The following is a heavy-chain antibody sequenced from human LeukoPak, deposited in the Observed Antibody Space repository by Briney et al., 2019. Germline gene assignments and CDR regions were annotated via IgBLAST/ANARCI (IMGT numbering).Heavy chain of an antibody. Sequence: ASVKVSCKVSGYTLTELSMHWVRQAPGKGLEWMGGFDPEDGETIYAQKFQGRVTMTEDTSTDTAYMELSSLRSEDTALYYCAKGNSGLPRGYYFDYWGQGTLVTVSS. J-gene: IGHJ4*02. CDR3: AKGNSGLPRGYYFDY. CDR1: GYTLTELS. CDR2: FDPEDGET. D-gene: IGHD1-26*01. V-gene: IGHV1-24*01.